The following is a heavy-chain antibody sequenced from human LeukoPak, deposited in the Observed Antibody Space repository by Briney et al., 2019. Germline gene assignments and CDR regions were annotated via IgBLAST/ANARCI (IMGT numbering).Heavy chain of an antibody. CDR2: IKQDGSEK. D-gene: IGHD6-13*01. CDR1: GFTFSSYW. CDR3: ARGTIAAAGYYYFDY. J-gene: IGHJ4*02. V-gene: IGHV3-7*04. Sequence: GGSLRLSCAASGFTFSSYWMSWVRQAPGKGLEWVANIKQDGSEKYYVDSVKGRFTISRDNAKNSLYLQMNSLRAEDTAVYYCARGTIAAAGYYYFDYWGQGTQATASS.